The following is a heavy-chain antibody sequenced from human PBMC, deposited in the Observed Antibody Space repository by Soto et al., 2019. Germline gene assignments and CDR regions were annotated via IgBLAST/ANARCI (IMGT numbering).Heavy chain of an antibody. D-gene: IGHD3-3*01. CDR2: ISGGGDST. CDR3: ARDNDFWSGYPSNYYYGMDV. CDR1: GFTFRSCA. Sequence: GGSLRLSCAASGFTFRSCAMSWVRQAPGKGLEWVSAISGGGDSTYYADSVKGRFTISRDNSKNTLYLQMNSLRAEDTAVYYCARDNDFWSGYPSNYYYGMDVWGQGTTVTVSS. V-gene: IGHV3-23*01. J-gene: IGHJ6*02.